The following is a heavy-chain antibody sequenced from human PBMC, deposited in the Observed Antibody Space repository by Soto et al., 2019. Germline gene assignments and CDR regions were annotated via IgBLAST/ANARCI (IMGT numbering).Heavy chain of an antibody. V-gene: IGHV4-31*03. D-gene: IGHD1-1*01. Sequence: QVQLHESGPGLVKPSQTLSLTCTVSGGSINSGAYYWSWVRQHPGKGLEWIGAISYRGTTYYNPSLPGRITMSVDTSKTQLSQKLSSVTAADTAVYYCARMSATGTRWFDPWGPGPLVTVSS. CDR2: ISYRGTT. CDR1: GGSINSGAYY. CDR3: ARMSATGTRWFDP. J-gene: IGHJ5*02.